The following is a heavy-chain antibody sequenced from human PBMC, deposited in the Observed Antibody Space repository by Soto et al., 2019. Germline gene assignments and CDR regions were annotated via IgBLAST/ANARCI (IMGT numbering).Heavy chain of an antibody. Sequence: GGSLRLSCAASGFTFSSYGMHWVRQAPGKGLEWVAVISYDGSNKYYADSVKGRFTISRDNSKNTLYLQINSLRAEDTAVYYCAKDRHGSGSYYYYGMDVWGQGTTVTVSS. CDR2: ISYDGSNK. V-gene: IGHV3-30*18. CDR1: GFTFSSYG. D-gene: IGHD3-10*01. CDR3: AKDRHGSGSYYYYGMDV. J-gene: IGHJ6*02.